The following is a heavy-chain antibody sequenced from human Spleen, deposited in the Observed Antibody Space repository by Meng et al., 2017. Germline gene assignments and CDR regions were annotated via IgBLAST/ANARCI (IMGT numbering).Heavy chain of an antibody. V-gene: IGHV4-38-2*01. CDR2: LYYGGSP. CDR3: ARGAVEWDLRDWFDP. D-gene: IGHD1-26*01. CDR1: GYSISRGYY. Sequence: SETLSLTCAVSGYSISRGYYWGWIRQSPDTGLEWIWSLYYGGSPYYNPSLKSRVSILIDATKNHLSLKLNFVTAADTAVYYCARGAVEWDLRDWFDPWGQGTLVTVSS. J-gene: IGHJ5*02.